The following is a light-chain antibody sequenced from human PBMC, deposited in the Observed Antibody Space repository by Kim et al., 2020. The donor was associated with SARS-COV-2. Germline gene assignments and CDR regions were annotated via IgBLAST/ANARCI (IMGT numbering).Light chain of an antibody. CDR3: LQHNTYPIT. V-gene: IGKV1-17*01. CDR2: GAS. CDR1: QDIRND. J-gene: IGKJ5*01. Sequence: ASVAARVTITFRASQDIRNDLGWYQQNPGRAPTRLIYGASSLQSGVPSRFSGSGSGTEFTLTISSLQPEDFATYFCLQHNTYPITFGQGTRLEIK.